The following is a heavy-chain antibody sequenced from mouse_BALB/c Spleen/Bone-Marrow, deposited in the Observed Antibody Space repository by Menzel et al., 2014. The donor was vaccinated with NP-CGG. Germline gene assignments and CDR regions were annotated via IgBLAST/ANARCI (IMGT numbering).Heavy chain of an antibody. D-gene: IGHD2-4*01. J-gene: IGHJ2*01. CDR2: ISSGGSYT. CDR1: GFTFSSYG. V-gene: IGHV5-6*01. CDR3: ARQTYYDYDGYFDY. Sequence: EVQLVESGGDLVKPGGSLKLSCAASGFTFSSYGMSWVRQTPDKRLEWVATISSGGSYTYYPDSVKGRFTISRDNAKNTLYLQMSSLKSEDTAMYYSARQTYYDYDGYFDYWGQGTTLTVSS.